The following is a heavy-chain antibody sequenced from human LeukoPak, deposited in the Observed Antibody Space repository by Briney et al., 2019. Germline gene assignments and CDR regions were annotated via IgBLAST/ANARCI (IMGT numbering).Heavy chain of an antibody. D-gene: IGHD6-13*01. J-gene: IGHJ4*02. CDR2: TYDWSKWYN. Sequence: SQTLSLTCAISGDWVSSRSAAWSWIRHSPSRGLEWLGRTYDWSKWYNDYAVSVKSRITINPDALKNQRSLQLNSVTPEDTALYYCARSSSSYLDYWGQGTLVSVCS. CDR1: GDWVSSRSAA. V-gene: IGHV6-1*01. CDR3: ARSSSSYLDY.